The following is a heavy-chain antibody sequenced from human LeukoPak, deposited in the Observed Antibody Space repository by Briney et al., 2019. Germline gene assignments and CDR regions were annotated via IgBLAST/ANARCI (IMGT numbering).Heavy chain of an antibody. J-gene: IGHJ6*02. D-gene: IGHD3-22*01. CDR3: ARDGAENDSSGYYPLYGMDV. Sequence: IXXXYWXWIRQPAGKXLEWIGXIYTSGSTNYNPSLKSRVTMSVDTSKNQFSLKLSSVTAADTAVYYCARDGAENDSSGYYPLYGMDVWGQGTTVTVSS. V-gene: IGHV4-4*07. CDR1: IXXXY. CDR2: IYTSGST.